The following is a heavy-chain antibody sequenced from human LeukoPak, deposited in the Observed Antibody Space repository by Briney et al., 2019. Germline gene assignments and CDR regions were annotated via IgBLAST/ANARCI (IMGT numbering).Heavy chain of an antibody. CDR3: ARGRYLDYSGSHSFFFDC. CDR1: RGYISSGDYY. Sequence: PSETLSLTCSVPRGYISSGDYYSAWIRQPPGNGMECIVHVYHSGSTYYTPSLKSRVIISIDTSKSQFSLNLRSVTAADTAVYFCARGRYLDYSGSHSFFFDCWGQVVLVSVSS. J-gene: IGHJ4*02. V-gene: IGHV4-30-4*01. CDR2: VYHSGST. D-gene: IGHD5-12*01.